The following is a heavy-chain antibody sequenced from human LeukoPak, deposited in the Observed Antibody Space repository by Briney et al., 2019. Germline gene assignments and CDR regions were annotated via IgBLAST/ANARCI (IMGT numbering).Heavy chain of an antibody. D-gene: IGHD5-12*01. J-gene: IGHJ4*02. CDR3: AREELRGYSGYAFDY. V-gene: IGHV4-4*07. CDR1: GGSISSYY. CDR2: IYTSGST. Sequence: PSETLSRTCTVSGGSISSYYWSWIRQPAGKGLEWIGRIYTSGSTNYNPSLKSRVTMSVDTSKNQFSLKLSSVTAADTAVYYCAREELRGYSGYAFDYWGQGTLVTVSS.